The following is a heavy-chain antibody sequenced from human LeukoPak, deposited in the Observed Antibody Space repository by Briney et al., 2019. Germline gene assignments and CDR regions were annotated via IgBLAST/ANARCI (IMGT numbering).Heavy chain of an antibody. CDR2: INPNSGGT. D-gene: IGHD3-10*01. V-gene: IGHV1-2*02. CDR1: GYTFTDYY. Sequence: ASVKVSCKASGYTFTDYYIHWVRQAPGQGLEWMGWINPNSGGTYYAQKFQGRVTMTTDTSTSTAYMELRSLRSDDTAVYYCARDGAPLLWFGELLGYYYYYMDVWGKGTTVTISS. J-gene: IGHJ6*03. CDR3: ARDGAPLLWFGELLGYYYYYMDV.